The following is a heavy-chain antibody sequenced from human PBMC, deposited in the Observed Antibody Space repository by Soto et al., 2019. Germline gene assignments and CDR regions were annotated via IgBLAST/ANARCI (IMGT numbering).Heavy chain of an antibody. J-gene: IGHJ5*02. CDR1: GGSISSGGYS. Sequence: QLQLKEAGSGLVKPSQTLSLTCAVSGGSISSGGYSWNWIRQTPGKGLEWIGYIYHSGLTHYNPSLKSRVTISVDKSTNQFSLTLTSVTAADTAVYFCARDQLEGNWFDPWGQGTLVTVSS. CDR3: ARDQLEGNWFDP. V-gene: IGHV4-30-2*01. D-gene: IGHD1-1*01. CDR2: IYHSGLT.